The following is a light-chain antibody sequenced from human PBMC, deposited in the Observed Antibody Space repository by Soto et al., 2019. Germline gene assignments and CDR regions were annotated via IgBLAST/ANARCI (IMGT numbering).Light chain of an antibody. CDR3: QQYYSYPLLA. CDR2: AAS. Sequence: AIRMTQSPSSLSASTGDRVTITCRASQGISSYLAWYQQKPGKAPKLLIYAASTLQSGVPSRFSGSGSGTDFTLTISCLQSEDFATYYCQQYYSYPLLAFGQGTKVEIK. V-gene: IGKV1-8*01. J-gene: IGKJ1*01. CDR1: QGISSY.